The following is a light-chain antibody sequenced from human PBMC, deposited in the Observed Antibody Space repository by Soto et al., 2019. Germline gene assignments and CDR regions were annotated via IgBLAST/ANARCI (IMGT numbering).Light chain of an antibody. Sequence: EIVLTQSPGTLSLSPRERATLSCRASQSVSSSYLAWYQQKPGQAPRLLIYGASNRATGIPARFSGSGSGTDFTLTISRLEPEDFAVYYCQQYGSSPGTFGQGTKVDIK. CDR1: QSVSSSY. CDR3: QQYGSSPGT. CDR2: GAS. J-gene: IGKJ1*01. V-gene: IGKV3-20*01.